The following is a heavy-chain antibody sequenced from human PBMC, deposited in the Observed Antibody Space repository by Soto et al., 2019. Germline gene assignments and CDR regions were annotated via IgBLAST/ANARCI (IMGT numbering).Heavy chain of an antibody. V-gene: IGHV3-48*02. J-gene: IGHJ4*02. D-gene: IGHD6-19*01. Sequence: EVQLVESGGGLVQPGGSLRLSCVASGFTFSTDSMNWVRQAPGKGLEWVAHISTSGATRYYADSVKGRFTMSRDNAKNSLYLQMDRMRNEDSAVYYCARFFGSGIDYWSQGTLVTVSS. CDR2: ISTSGATR. CDR3: ARFFGSGIDY. CDR1: GFTFSTDS.